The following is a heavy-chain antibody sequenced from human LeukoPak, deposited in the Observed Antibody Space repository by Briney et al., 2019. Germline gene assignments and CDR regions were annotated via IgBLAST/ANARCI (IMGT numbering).Heavy chain of an antibody. J-gene: IGHJ6*02. Sequence: SETLSLTCTVSGGSISSYYWSWIRQPPGKGLEWIGYIYYSGSTNYNPSLKSRVTISVGTSKNQFSLKLSSVTAADTAVYYCAGTIYYYYGMDVWGQGTTVTVSS. CDR1: GGSISSYY. V-gene: IGHV4-59*01. CDR3: AGTIYYYYGMDV. D-gene: IGHD2-2*01. CDR2: IYYSGST.